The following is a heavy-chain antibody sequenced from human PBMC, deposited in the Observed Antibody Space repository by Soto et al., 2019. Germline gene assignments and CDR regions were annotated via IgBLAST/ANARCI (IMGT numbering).Heavy chain of an antibody. D-gene: IGHD3-22*01. CDR2: IHYRGTV. CDR3: ARAFLLNSSGYYYFDS. Sequence: QVHLQESGPGLVKPSGTLSLTCTVSGGSVGRNNWWGWVRQPPGQGLEWMGEIHYRGTVNYNSTLESRVAMSIDTSKNQVSLRLRSVTAAETAVYYCARAFLLNSSGYYYFDSWGQGNLVTVSS. CDR1: GGSVGRNNW. V-gene: IGHV4-4*02. J-gene: IGHJ4*02.